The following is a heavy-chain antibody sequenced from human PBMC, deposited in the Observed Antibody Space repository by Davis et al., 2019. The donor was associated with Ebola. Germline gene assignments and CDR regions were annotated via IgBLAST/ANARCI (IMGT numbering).Heavy chain of an antibody. D-gene: IGHD2-21*02. CDR3: ARGRVVTAIFDY. CDR2: IYYSGST. J-gene: IGHJ4*01. V-gene: IGHV4-59*12. CDR1: GGSISSYY. Sequence: MPSETLSLTCTVSGGSISSYYWSWIRQPPGKGLEWIGYIYYSGSTNYNPSLKSRVTISVDTSKNQFSLKLSSVTAADTAVYYCARGRVVTAIFDYWGHGTLVTVSS.